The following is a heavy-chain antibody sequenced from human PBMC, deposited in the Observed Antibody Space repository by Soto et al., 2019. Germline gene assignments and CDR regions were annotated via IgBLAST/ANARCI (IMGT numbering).Heavy chain of an antibody. CDR3: TTRDQGRFDH. Sequence: QVLLVQSGAEGKRPGSSAKVSCKPSGGTFNTLSINWVRQAPGQGHEWVGAIIPLFDSTNYAQKFQDRVTITSDQSIDTAYLELNNLRSDDTAVYYCTTRDQGRFDHWGQGTPLTVSS. V-gene: IGHV1-69*01. CDR2: IIPLFDST. J-gene: IGHJ4*02. CDR1: GGTFNTLS.